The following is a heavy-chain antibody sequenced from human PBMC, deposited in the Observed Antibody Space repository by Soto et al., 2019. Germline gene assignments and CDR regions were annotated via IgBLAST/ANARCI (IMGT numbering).Heavy chain of an antibody. CDR1: GGSINSSNW. Sequence: SETLTLTCAVSGGSINSSNWWSWVRQPPGKGLEWIGEIYHSGSTNYNPSLKSRVTISVDKSKNQFSLKLSSVTAADTAVYYCARDYYDSSGYYYVGYFDYWGQGTLVTVSS. CDR3: ARDYYDSSGYYYVGYFDY. CDR2: IYHSGST. V-gene: IGHV4-4*02. D-gene: IGHD3-22*01. J-gene: IGHJ4*02.